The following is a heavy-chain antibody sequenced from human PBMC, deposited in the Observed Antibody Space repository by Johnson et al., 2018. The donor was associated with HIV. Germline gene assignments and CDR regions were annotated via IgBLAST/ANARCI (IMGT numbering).Heavy chain of an antibody. J-gene: IGHJ3*02. V-gene: IGHV3-13*01. CDR1: GFTFSSYD. Sequence: VQLVESGGGLVQPGGSLRLSCAASGFTFSSYDMHWVRQATGKGLEWVSAIGTAGDTYYPDSVKGRFTISRVNSKNMLYLQMNSLRVEDTAVYYCVKEASRGTVTQAPDAFDIWGQGTVVTVSS. D-gene: IGHD4-17*01. CDR2: IGTAGDT. CDR3: VKEASRGTVTQAPDAFDI.